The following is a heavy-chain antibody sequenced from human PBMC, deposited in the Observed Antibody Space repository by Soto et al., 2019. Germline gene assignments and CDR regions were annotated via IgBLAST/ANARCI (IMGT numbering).Heavy chain of an antibody. V-gene: IGHV4-34*01. CDR1: GGSFSGYY. J-gene: IGHJ4*02. CDR3: ARGRRIAARLDY. CDR2: INHSGST. Sequence: PSDTLSLTCAVYGGSFSGYYWSWIRQPPGKGLEWIGEINHSGSTNYNPSLKSRVTISVDTSKNQFSLKLSSVTAADTAVYYCARGRRIAARLDYWGQGTLVTVSS. D-gene: IGHD6-6*01.